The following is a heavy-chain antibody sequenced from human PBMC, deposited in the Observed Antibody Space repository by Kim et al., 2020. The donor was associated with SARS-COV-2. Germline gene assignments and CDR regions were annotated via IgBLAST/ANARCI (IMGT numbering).Heavy chain of an antibody. J-gene: IGHJ4*02. CDR2: IKSKSDGGTT. Sequence: GGSLRLSCAASGFTFSNAWMSWVRQAPGKGLEWVGRIKSKSDGGTTDYAAPVKGRFTMSRDDSKNTLYLQMNSLKTEDTAFYYCTYYYDSRSLRHLGYWGQGTLVTVSS. CDR3: TYYYDSRSLRHLGY. D-gene: IGHD3-22*01. V-gene: IGHV3-15*01. CDR1: GFTFSNAW.